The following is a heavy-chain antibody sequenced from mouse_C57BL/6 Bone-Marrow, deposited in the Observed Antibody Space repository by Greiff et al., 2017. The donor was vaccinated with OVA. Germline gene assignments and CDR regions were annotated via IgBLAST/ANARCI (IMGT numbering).Heavy chain of an antibody. CDR1: GYSITSGYY. J-gene: IGHJ3*01. D-gene: IGHD1-1*01. CDR2: ISYDGSN. Sequence: EVQLQESGPGLVKPSQSLSLTCSVTGYSITSGYYWNWIRQFPGNKLEWMGYISYDGSNNYNPSLKNRISITRDTFKNQFFLKLNSVTTEDTATYYCAREYYYGSSWFAYWGQGTLVTVSA. V-gene: IGHV3-6*01. CDR3: AREYYYGSSWFAY.